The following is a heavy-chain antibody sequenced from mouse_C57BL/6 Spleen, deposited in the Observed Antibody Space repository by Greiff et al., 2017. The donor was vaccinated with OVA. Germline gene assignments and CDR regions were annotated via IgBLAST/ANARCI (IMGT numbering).Heavy chain of an antibody. D-gene: IGHD2-3*01. CDR2: ISYDGSN. V-gene: IGHV3-6*01. CDR3: ARDGYYEYVDV. CDR1: GYSITSGYY. J-gene: IGHJ1*03. Sequence: EVQLQQSGPGLVKPSQSLSLTCSVTGYSITSGYYWNWIRQFPGNKLEWMGYISYDGSNNYNPSLKNRISITRDTSKNQFFLKLNSVTTEDTATYYCARDGYYEYVDVWGTGTTVTVSS.